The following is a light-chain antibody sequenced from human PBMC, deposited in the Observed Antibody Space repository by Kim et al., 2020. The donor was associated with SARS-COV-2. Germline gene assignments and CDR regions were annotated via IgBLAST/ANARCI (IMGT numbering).Light chain of an antibody. CDR3: LQDYNYPYT. CDR1: QGIRRD. Sequence: AIQMTQSPSSLSASVGDRVTITCRASQGIRRDLGWYQQKPGKAPKLLIFAASDLHSGVPSRFSGSASGTDFTLTITNLQPEDFATYYCLQDYNYPYTFGQGTKLEI. CDR2: AAS. V-gene: IGKV1-6*01. J-gene: IGKJ2*01.